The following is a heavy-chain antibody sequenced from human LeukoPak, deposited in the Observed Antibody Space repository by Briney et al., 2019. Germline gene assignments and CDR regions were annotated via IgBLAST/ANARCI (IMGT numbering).Heavy chain of an antibody. V-gene: IGHV1-2*02. CDR1: GYTFTGYY. D-gene: IGHD1-1*01. Sequence: ASVKVSCKASGYTFTGYYMHWVRQAPGQGLEWMGWFNPNSGGTNYAQKFQGRVTMTRDTSISTAYMELSRLRSDDTAVYYCARARELEGTSTNFDYWGQGTLVTVSS. CDR2: FNPNSGGT. CDR3: ARARELEGTSTNFDY. J-gene: IGHJ4*02.